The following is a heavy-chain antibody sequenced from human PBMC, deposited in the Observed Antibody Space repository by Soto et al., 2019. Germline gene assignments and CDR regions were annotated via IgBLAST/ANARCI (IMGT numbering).Heavy chain of an antibody. D-gene: IGHD3-9*01. J-gene: IGHJ4*02. V-gene: IGHV3-30*18. CDR2: IPYDGSNK. CDR3: AKDHPGPDYDILTGYSHYFDY. CDR1: GFTFSSYG. Sequence: GGSLRLSCAASGFTFSSYGMHWVRQAPGKGLEWVAVIPYDGSNKYYADSVKGRFTISRDNSKNTLYLQMNSLRAEDTAVYYCAKDHPGPDYDILTGYSHYFDYWGQGNLVTVSS.